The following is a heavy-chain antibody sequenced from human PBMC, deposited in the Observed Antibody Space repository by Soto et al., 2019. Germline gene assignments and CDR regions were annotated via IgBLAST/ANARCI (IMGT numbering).Heavy chain of an antibody. J-gene: IGHJ4*02. CDR1: GFSISTSGMR. Sequence: SGPTLVNPTETLTLTCTFSGFSISTSGMRVSWIRQAPGKALEWLARIDWDEDRFYSTSLKTRLTISKDTSKNQVVLPMTKMDPVDTATYYCARMRSDYDSSGLDYWGQGILCTVSS. V-gene: IGHV2-70*04. CDR2: IDWDEDR. CDR3: ARMRSDYDSSGLDY. D-gene: IGHD3-22*01.